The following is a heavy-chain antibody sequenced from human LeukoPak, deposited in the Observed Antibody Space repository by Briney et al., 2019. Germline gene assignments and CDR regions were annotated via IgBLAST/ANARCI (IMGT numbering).Heavy chain of an antibody. Sequence: SETLSLTCAVYGGSSSDYFWSWIRQPPGKGLEWIGEINHGGSTNYNPSLKSRITISVDTSNNQFSLKLSSVTAADTAVYYCARGYDFWSGLVGGWFDPWGQGTLVTVSS. CDR1: GGSSSDYF. J-gene: IGHJ5*02. D-gene: IGHD3-3*01. V-gene: IGHV4-34*01. CDR3: ARGYDFWSGLVGGWFDP. CDR2: INHGGST.